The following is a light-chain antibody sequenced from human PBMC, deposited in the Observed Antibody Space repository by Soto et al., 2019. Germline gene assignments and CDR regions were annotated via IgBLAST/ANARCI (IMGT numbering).Light chain of an antibody. V-gene: IGLV2-14*01. CDR2: EVS. CDR1: SSDVGGYNY. Sequence: QSVLTQPASVSGSPGQSITISCTGTSSDVGGYNYVSWYQQHPGKAPKLMIYEVSNRPSGVSNRFSGSKSGNTAFLTISGLQAEDEADYYCSSYTRSSTRVFGGGTKVTVL. J-gene: IGLJ2*01. CDR3: SSYTRSSTRV.